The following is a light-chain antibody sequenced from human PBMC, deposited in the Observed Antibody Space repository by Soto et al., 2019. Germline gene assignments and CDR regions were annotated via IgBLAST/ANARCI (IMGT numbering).Light chain of an antibody. J-gene: IGKJ3*01. CDR1: QTIDRW. CDR2: DAS. Sequence: EIQKIPLPSVPSPYEGDRVTITCRASQTIDRWLAWYQQKPGKAPRLLIYDASSLQSTVPSRFSGSESGTEFTLTISSLQPDDFATYYCQEYKSDSFTFGPGTKVDIK. V-gene: IGKV1-5*01. CDR3: QEYKSDSFT.